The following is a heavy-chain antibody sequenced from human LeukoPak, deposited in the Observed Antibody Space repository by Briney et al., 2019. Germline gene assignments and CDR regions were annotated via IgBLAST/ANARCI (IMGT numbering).Heavy chain of an antibody. J-gene: IGHJ5*02. Sequence: ASVKVSCKSSGDIFTGYYMHWVRQAPGQGLEWMGWINANSGGTSYAQKFQGRVTMTRDTSISTAYMELSRLRSDDTAVYYCATDSTGSSWYRDWFDPWGQGTLVTVSS. CDR3: ATDSTGSSWYRDWFDP. D-gene: IGHD6-13*01. CDR2: INANSGGT. CDR1: GDIFTGYY. V-gene: IGHV1-2*02.